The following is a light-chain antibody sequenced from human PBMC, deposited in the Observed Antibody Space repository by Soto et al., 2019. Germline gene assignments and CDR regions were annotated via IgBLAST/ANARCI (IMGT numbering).Light chain of an antibody. V-gene: IGLV1-40*01. CDR1: SSNIGAGYD. CDR2: VNN. Sequence: QSVLTQPPSVSGAPGQRFTTPCPGGSSNIGAGYDVHWYQHLPGTAPKLLIFVNNNRPSGVPDRFSGSKSGTSASLAITGLQAEDEADYFCQSYDTSLNWVFGGGTKLTVL. J-gene: IGLJ3*02. CDR3: QSYDTSLNWV.